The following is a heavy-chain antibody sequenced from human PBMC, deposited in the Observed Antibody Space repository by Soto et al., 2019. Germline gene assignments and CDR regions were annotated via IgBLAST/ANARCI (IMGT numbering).Heavy chain of an antibody. CDR3: ARSMYYDILTGYYPAY. J-gene: IGHJ4*02. CDR1: GFTFSSYG. CDR2: IWYDGSNK. Sequence: QVQLVESGGGVVQPGRSLRLSCAASGFTFSSYGMHWVRQAPGKGLEWVAVIWYDGSNKYYADSVKGRFTISRDNSKNTLYLRMNSLRADDTAVYYCARSMYYDILTGYYPAYWGQGTLVTVSS. V-gene: IGHV3-33*01. D-gene: IGHD3-9*01.